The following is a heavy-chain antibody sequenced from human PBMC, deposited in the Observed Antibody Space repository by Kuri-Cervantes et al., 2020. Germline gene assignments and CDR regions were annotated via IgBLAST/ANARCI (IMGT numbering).Heavy chain of an antibody. CDR3: ARQYYDILTGYYSDDAFDI. CDR1: GGSINSGSSY. J-gene: IGHJ3*02. V-gene: IGHV4-61*02. Sequence: SCTVSGGSINSGSSYWSWIRQPAGRGLEWIGRIYTSGSTNYNPSLKSRVTISVDTSKNQFSLKLSSVTAADTAVYYCARQYYDILTGYYSDDAFDIWGQGTMVTVSS. CDR2: IYTSGST. D-gene: IGHD3-9*01.